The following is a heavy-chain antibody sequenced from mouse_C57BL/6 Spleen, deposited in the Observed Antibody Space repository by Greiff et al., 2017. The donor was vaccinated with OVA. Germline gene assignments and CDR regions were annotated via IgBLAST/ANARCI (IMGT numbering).Heavy chain of an antibody. D-gene: IGHD1-1*01. V-gene: IGHV1-69*01. Sequence: QVQLQQPGAELVMPGASVKLSCKASGNTFTSYWMHWVKQRPGQGLEWIGEIDPSDSYTNYNQKFKGKSTLTVDKSSSTAYMQLSSLTSEDSAVYYCARGFYYGPARYFDVWGTGTTVTVSS. CDR2: IDPSDSYT. CDR3: ARGFYYGPARYFDV. J-gene: IGHJ1*03. CDR1: GNTFTSYW.